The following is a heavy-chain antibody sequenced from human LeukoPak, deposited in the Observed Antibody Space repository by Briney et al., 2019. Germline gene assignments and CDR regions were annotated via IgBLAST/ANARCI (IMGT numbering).Heavy chain of an antibody. CDR2: INPNSGGT. V-gene: IGHV1-2*02. CDR1: GYTFTGYY. D-gene: IGHD3-3*01. J-gene: IGHJ4*02. Sequence: GASVKVSCKAPGYTFTGYYMHWVRQAPGQGLEWMGWINPNSGGTNYAQKSQGRVTMTRDTSISTAYMELSRLRSDDTAVYYCARGSDDFWSGYSPSYWGQGTLVTVS. CDR3: ARGSDDFWSGYSPSY.